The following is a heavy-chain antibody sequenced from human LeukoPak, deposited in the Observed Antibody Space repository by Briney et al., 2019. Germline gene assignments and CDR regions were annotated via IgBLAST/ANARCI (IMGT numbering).Heavy chain of an antibody. D-gene: IGHD3-10*01. J-gene: IGHJ1*01. CDR2: INHGGST. Sequence: SETLSLTCTVSGGSVTSSSYYWSWIRQPPGKGLEWIGEINHGGSTNYNPSLKSRVTISVDTSKNQFSLRLSSVTAADTAVYYCARGPYYYGSGSYYRPGYFQHWGQGTLVTVSS. CDR1: GGSVTSSSYY. V-gene: IGHV4-39*07. CDR3: ARGPYYYGSGSYYRPGYFQH.